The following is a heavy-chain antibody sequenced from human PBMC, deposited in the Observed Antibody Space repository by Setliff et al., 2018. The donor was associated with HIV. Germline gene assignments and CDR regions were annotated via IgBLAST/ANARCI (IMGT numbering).Heavy chain of an antibody. D-gene: IGHD4-17*01. Sequence: PSETLSLTCAVSGYSISSGYYWGWIRQPPGKGLEWIGSIYHSGSTYYNPSLKSRVTISVDTSKNQFSLKLSSVTAADTAVYYCASYGDYGSLDYWGQGTLVTAPQ. V-gene: IGHV4-38-2*01. CDR2: IYHSGST. J-gene: IGHJ4*02. CDR1: GYSISSGYY. CDR3: ASYGDYGSLDY.